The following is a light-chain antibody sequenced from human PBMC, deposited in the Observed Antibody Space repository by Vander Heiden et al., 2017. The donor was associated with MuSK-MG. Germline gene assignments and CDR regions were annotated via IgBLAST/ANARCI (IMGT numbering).Light chain of an antibody. V-gene: IGLV6-57*03. CDR1: SRGIAGYY. J-gene: IGLJ3*02. Sequence: NFMLTQPHSVSESPGKPVPIPCTHDSRGIAGYYVQCYQQRPGSAPTTVIYEDSQRPSGVPDRFSGSIDRSSNSASLTISGLKTEDEADYYCQSFDTNVWVFGGGTKLTVL. CDR2: EDS. CDR3: QSFDTNVWV.